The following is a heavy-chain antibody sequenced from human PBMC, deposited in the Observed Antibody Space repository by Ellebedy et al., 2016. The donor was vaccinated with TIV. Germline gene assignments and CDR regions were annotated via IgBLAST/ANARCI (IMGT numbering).Heavy chain of an antibody. J-gene: IGHJ4*02. CDR3: VREYNFKSGSPGNY. V-gene: IGHV3-21*01. CDR2: ISDNSNYI. D-gene: IGHD1-20*01. Sequence: PGGSLRLSCAASGFSFNAYGMNWVRQAPGRGLEYVSSISDNSNYIYYADSVKGRFTISRDNAKNSLYLQMNSLRADDTAVYYCVREYNFKSGSPGNYWGQGTLVTVSS. CDR1: GFSFNAYG.